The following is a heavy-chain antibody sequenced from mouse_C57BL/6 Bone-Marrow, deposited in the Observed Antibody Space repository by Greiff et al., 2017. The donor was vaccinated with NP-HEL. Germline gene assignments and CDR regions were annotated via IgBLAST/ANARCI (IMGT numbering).Heavy chain of an antibody. V-gene: IGHV1-50*01. CDR3: ARSKPPITTVADY. J-gene: IGHJ2*01. CDR2: IDPSDSYT. CDR1: GYTFTSYW. Sequence: VQLQQSGAELVKPGASVKLSCKASGYTFTSYWMQWVKQRPGQGLEWIGEIDPSDSYTNYNQKFKGKATLTVDTSSSTAYMQLSSLTSEDSAVYYCARSKPPITTVADYWGQGTTLTVSS. D-gene: IGHD1-1*01.